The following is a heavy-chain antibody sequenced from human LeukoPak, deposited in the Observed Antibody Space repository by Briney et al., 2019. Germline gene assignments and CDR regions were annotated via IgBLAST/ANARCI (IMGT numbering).Heavy chain of an antibody. CDR1: GGSISSRNYY. CDR2: IYYSGST. Sequence: SETLSLTCSVSGGSISSRNYYWGWVRQPPGKGLEWIGYIYYSGSTNYNPSLKSRVTISVDTSKNQFSLKLSSVTAADTAVYYCARSYYYYDSSGYYRHYYYYYGMDVWGQGTTVTVSS. J-gene: IGHJ6*02. V-gene: IGHV4-61*05. D-gene: IGHD3-22*01. CDR3: ARSYYYYDSSGYYRHYYYYYGMDV.